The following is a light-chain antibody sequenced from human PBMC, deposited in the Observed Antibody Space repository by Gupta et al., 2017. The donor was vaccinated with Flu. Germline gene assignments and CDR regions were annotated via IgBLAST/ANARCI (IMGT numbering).Light chain of an antibody. V-gene: IGLV1-40*01. Sequence: QSVLTQPPSVSGAPGQRVTISCTGRSSNIGAGYDVHWYQQLPGTAPKLLIYGNNNRPSGVPDRFSGSKSGTAASLAITGLQAEDEADYYCQSYDSSLSGSNWVFGGGTKLTVL. CDR3: QSYDSSLSGSNWV. CDR2: GNN. CDR1: SSNIGAGYD. J-gene: IGLJ3*02.